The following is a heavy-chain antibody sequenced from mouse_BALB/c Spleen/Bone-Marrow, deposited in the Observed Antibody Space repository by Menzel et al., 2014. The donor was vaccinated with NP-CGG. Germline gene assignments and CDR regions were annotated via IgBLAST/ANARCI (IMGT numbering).Heavy chain of an antibody. CDR1: GFTFSSYT. Sequence: EVKLMESGGGLVQPGGSLKLSCAASGFTFSSYTMSWVRQTPEKRLEWVAYISNGGGSTYYPDTVKGRFTISRDNAKNTLYLQMSSLKSEDTAMYYCARRVWSRGGDYWGQGTSVTVPS. D-gene: IGHD2-10*02. CDR3: ARRVWSRGGDY. J-gene: IGHJ4*01. CDR2: ISNGGGST. V-gene: IGHV5-12-2*01.